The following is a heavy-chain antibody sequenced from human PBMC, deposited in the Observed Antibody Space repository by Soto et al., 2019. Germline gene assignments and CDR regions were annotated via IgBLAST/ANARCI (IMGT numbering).Heavy chain of an antibody. CDR3: ARGEASAVLVPGATFDY. V-gene: IGHV4-59*01. J-gene: IGHJ4*02. Sequence: PSETLSLTCTVSGGSISSYYWSWIRQPPGKGLEWIGYIYYSGSINYNPSLKSRVTISVDTSKNQFSLKLSSVTAADTAVYYCARGEASAVLVPGATFDYWGQGTLVTVSS. CDR1: GGSISSYY. CDR2: IYYSGSI. D-gene: IGHD2-8*02.